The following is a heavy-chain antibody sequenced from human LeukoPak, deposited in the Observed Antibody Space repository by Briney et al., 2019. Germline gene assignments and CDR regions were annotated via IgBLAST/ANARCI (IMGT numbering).Heavy chain of an antibody. CDR1: GFSFSSFW. Sequence: GGSLRLSCAASGFSFSSFWMHWVRQAPGKGLVWVSGIKSDGAGTSYVDSVKGRFTISRDNAKNSLYLQMNSLRPEDTALYYCAKDDDSDRGFDYWGQGTLVTVSS. D-gene: IGHD3-22*01. V-gene: IGHV3-74*01. J-gene: IGHJ4*02. CDR2: IKSDGAGT. CDR3: AKDDDSDRGFDY.